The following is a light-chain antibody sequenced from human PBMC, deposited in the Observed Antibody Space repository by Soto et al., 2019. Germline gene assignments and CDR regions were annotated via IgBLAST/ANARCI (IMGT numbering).Light chain of an antibody. J-gene: IGLJ2*01. CDR2: EVR. CDR1: SRDIGAYNL. V-gene: IGLV2-14*01. CDR3: SAYTSRSTLG. Sequence: QSALTQPASVSGSPGQSITISCSGTSRDIGAYNLVSWYQQPPGKAPKLLIYEVRNRPSGISYRFSGSKSGTTASLTISSLLPEDEADYYCSAYTSRSTLGFGGGTKVTVL.